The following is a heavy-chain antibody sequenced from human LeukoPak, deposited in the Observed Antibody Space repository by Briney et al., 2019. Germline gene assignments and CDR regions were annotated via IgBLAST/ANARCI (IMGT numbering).Heavy chain of an antibody. D-gene: IGHD2-21*01. J-gene: IGHJ4*02. Sequence: PGGSLRLSCAASGFTFSSYAMSWVRQAPGKGLEWVSAISGSGGSTYYADSVKGRFTISRDNSKNTLYLQMNSLRAEDTAVYYCASSKEDVVVIATYLSYWGQGTLVTVSS. CDR3: ASSKEDVVVIATYLSY. CDR1: GFTFSSYA. CDR2: ISGSGGST. V-gene: IGHV3-23*01.